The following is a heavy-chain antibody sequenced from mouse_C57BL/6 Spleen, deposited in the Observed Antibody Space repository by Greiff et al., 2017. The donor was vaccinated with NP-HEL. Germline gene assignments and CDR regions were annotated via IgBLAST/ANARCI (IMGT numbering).Heavy chain of an antibody. CDR1: GFSLTSYG. V-gene: IGHV2-2*01. CDR2: IWSGGST. J-gene: IGHJ2*01. Sequence: VQLQQSGPGLVQPSQSLSITCTVSGFSLTSYGVHWVRQSPGKGLEWLGVIWSGGSTDYNAAFISRLSISKDNSKSQVFFKMNRLQADDTAIYYCARNYYGSSYLYYFDYWGQGTTLTVSS. CDR3: ARNYYGSSYLYYFDY. D-gene: IGHD1-1*01.